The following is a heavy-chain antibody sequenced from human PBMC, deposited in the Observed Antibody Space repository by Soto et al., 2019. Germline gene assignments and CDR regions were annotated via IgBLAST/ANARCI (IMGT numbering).Heavy chain of an antibody. CDR1: GYTFTSYY. D-gene: IGHD2-15*01. CDR2: INPSGGST. CDR3: AREGGEDCIGGSCYPSNYGMDV. Sequence: QVQLVQSGAEVKKPGASVKVSCKASGYTFTSYYMHWVRQAPGQGLEWMGIINPSGGSTSDAQKVQGRVTMNRDTSTSTVYMDLSSLRSDDTAVYDCAREGGEDCIGGSCYPSNYGMDVWGQGTKVTVSS. V-gene: IGHV1-46*01. J-gene: IGHJ6*02.